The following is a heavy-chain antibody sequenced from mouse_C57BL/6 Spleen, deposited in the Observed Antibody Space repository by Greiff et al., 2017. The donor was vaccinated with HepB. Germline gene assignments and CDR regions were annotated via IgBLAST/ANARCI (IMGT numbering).Heavy chain of an antibody. Sequence: EVKLVESGGDLVKPGGSLKLSCAASGFTFSSYGMSWVRQTPDKRLAWVATISSGGSYTYYPDSVKGRFTISRDNAKNTLYLQMSSLKSEDTAMVYWGRHVAAQAPFAYWGQGTLVTVSA. V-gene: IGHV5-6*01. CDR3: GRHVAAQAPFAY. J-gene: IGHJ3*01. CDR1: GFTFSSYG. CDR2: ISSGGSYT. D-gene: IGHD3-2*02.